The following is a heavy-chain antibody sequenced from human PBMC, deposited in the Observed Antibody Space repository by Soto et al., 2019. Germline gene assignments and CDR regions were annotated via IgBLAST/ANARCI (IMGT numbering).Heavy chain of an antibody. V-gene: IGHV3-33*01. Sequence: XWSASGFIFSSYGMHWVRQAPGKGLEWVAVIWYDGSNTYYADPVKGRFTISRDNSKNTLFLQMNSLRDEDTAVYYCASSAAWGRGTLVTVSS. CDR1: GFIFSSYG. CDR2: IWYDGSNT. CDR3: ASSAA. D-gene: IGHD6-19*01. J-gene: IGHJ5*02.